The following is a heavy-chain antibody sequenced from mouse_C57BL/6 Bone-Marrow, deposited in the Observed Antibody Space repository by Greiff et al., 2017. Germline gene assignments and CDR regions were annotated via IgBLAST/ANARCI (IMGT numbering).Heavy chain of an antibody. Sequence: EVQLQQSGPELVKPGASVKISCKASGYTFTDYYMNWVKQSHGKSLEWIGDINPNNGGTSYNQKFKGKATLTVDKSSSTAYMELRSLTSEDSAVYYCARGDYDAYWGQGTRVTVSA. CDR2: INPNNGGT. D-gene: IGHD2-4*01. CDR3: ARGDYDAY. CDR1: GYTFTDYY. J-gene: IGHJ3*01. V-gene: IGHV1-26*01.